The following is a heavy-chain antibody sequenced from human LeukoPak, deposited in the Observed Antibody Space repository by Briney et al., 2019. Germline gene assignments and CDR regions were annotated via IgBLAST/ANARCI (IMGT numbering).Heavy chain of an antibody. V-gene: IGHV1-46*01. CDR2: INPSGGST. CDR3: AKHPNKQLVPPYYYYYYMDV. Sequence: ASVKVSCKASGYTFTSYYMHWVRQAPGQGLEWMGIINPSGGSTSYAQKFQGRVTMTRDTSTSTVYMELSSLRSEDTAVYYCAKHPNKQLVPPYYYYYYMDVWGKGTTVTVSS. CDR1: GYTFTSYY. D-gene: IGHD6-6*01. J-gene: IGHJ6*03.